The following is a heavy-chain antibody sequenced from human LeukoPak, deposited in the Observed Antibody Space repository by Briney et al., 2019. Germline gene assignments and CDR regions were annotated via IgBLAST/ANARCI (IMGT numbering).Heavy chain of an antibody. V-gene: IGHV3-33*01. D-gene: IGHD3/OR15-3a*01. CDR3: VREECPTIGLDGMDV. CDR2: ILYDGSII. CDR1: GFTFSDYG. J-gene: IGHJ6*02. Sequence: GGSLRLSCAASGFTFSDYGMHWVRQAPGKGLEWVAVILYDGSIIYYSDSVKGRFTISRDNSRNTLYLQMNSLSGEDTAVYYCVREECPTIGLDGMDVWGQGTTV.